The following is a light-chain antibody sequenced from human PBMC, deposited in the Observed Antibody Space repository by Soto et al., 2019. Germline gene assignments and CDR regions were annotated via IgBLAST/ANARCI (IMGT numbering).Light chain of an antibody. CDR3: HQYGASSGT. CDR1: QSVSASY. J-gene: IGKJ2*01. V-gene: IGKV3-20*01. CDR2: GAS. Sequence: EIVLTQSPGTLSLSPGERATLSCRASQSVSASYLAWYQQKPGQAPRLLIYGASTRATGIPDRFSGSGSGTEFPPTISSLEPEDCAVYYCHQYGASSGTFGQGTNLEIK.